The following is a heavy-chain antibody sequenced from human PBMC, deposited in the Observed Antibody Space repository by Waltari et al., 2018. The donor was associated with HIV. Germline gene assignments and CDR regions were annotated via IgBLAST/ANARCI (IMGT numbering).Heavy chain of an antibody. D-gene: IGHD2-2*02. CDR2: ISAYNGIT. J-gene: IGHJ5*02. Sequence: QVQLLQSGAEVKQPGASVTVSCKASGYTFTTYGISWVRQAPGQGLEWMGWISAYNGITNYAQKRQGRVTMTTDTSTSTAYMELRSLRSDDTAVYYCARVGCSSASCYNGWFDPWGQGTLVTVSS. V-gene: IGHV1-18*04. CDR3: ARVGCSSASCYNGWFDP. CDR1: GYTFTTYG.